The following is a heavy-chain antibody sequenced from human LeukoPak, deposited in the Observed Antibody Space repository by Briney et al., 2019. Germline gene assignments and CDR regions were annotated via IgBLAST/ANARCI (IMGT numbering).Heavy chain of an antibody. CDR2: IGGSGDST. D-gene: IGHD5-18*01. CDR3: ARVELWRYYFDY. V-gene: IGHV3-23*01. CDR1: GFTFSSYA. J-gene: IGHJ4*02. Sequence: GGSLRLSCAASGFTFSSYAMSWVRQAPGKGLEWVSAIGGSGDSTYYADSVKGRFTISRDNSKNTLYLQMNSLRAEDTAVYYCARVELWRYYFDYWGQGTLVTVTS.